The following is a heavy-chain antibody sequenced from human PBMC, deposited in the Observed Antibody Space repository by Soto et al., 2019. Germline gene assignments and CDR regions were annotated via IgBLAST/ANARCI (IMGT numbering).Heavy chain of an antibody. CDR1: RFTFSSYA. CDR3: AKAIVVVPAASDY. Sequence: PGGSLRLSCAASRFTFSSYAMSWVRQAPGKGLEWVSAISGSGGSTYYADSVKGRFTISRDNSKNTLYLQMNSLRAEDTAVYYCAKAIVVVPAASDYWGQGTLVTVSS. V-gene: IGHV3-23*01. D-gene: IGHD2-2*01. J-gene: IGHJ4*02. CDR2: ISGSGGST.